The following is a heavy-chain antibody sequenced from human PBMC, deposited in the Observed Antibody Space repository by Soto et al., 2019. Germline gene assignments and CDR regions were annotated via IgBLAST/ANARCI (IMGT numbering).Heavy chain of an antibody. CDR3: AREGGYYNFDY. CDR2: IWYDGSIG. CDR1: GFTFSSYG. J-gene: IGHJ4*02. D-gene: IGHD3-22*01. V-gene: IGHV3-33*01. Sequence: GGSLRLSCAASGFTFSSYGMHWVRQAPGKGLEWVAIIWYDGSIGYYADSVKGRFTVSRDNSKNTLYLQMNSLRVEDTAVYYCAREGGYYNFDYWGQGTLVTVSS.